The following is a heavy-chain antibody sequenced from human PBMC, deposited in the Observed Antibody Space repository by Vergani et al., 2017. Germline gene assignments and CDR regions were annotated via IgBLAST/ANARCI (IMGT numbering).Heavy chain of an antibody. CDR1: GFTFDDYA. Sequence: EVQLVESGGGLVQPGRSLRLSCAASGFTFDDYAMHWVRQAPGKGLEWVSGISWNSGSIGYADSVKGRFTISRDNAKNSLYLQMNSLRAEDTALYYCAKDEGCSSTSCYGPMDVWGKRTTVTVSS. CDR3: AKDEGCSSTSCYGPMDV. J-gene: IGHJ6*04. V-gene: IGHV3-9*01. CDR2: ISWNSGSI. D-gene: IGHD2-2*01.